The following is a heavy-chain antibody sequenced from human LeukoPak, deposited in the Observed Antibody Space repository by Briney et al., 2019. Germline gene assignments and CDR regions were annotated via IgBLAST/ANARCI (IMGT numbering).Heavy chain of an antibody. D-gene: IGHD6-6*01. CDR2: INTDGSTT. CDR1: GFTFSSYW. J-gene: IGHJ5*02. CDR3: ARLYSSSVGNGA. Sequence: PGGSLRLSCAASGFTFSSYWMHWVRQAPGTGLVWVSCINTDGSTTTYADSVKGRFTISRDNAKNTLYLQMNSLRGEDTAVYYCARLYSSSVGNGAWGLGTLVTVSS. V-gene: IGHV3-74*01.